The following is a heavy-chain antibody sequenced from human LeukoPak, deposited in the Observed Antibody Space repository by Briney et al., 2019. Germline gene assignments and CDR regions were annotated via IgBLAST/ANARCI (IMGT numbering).Heavy chain of an antibody. Sequence: PGGSLRLSCAASGFTFSNHWMHWVRQAPGKGLMWVSRINRGGSRTDYADSVKGRFTISRDNSKNTLYLQMNSLRAEDTAVYYCAKSGSGLDPWGQGTLVTVSS. CDR3: AKSGSGLDP. V-gene: IGHV3-74*01. CDR2: INRGGSRT. D-gene: IGHD6-25*01. CDR1: GFTFSNHW. J-gene: IGHJ5*02.